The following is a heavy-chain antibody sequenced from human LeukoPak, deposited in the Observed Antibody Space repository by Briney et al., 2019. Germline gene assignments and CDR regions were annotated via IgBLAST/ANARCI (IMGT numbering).Heavy chain of an antibody. D-gene: IGHD3-22*01. CDR3: ARDDSSGPNDY. J-gene: IGHJ4*02. CDR2: IYYSGST. V-gene: IGHV4-39*07. Sequence: SETLSLTCTVSGGSISSSSYYWGWIRQPPGKGLEWIGSIYYSGSTYYNPSLKSRVTISVDTSKNQFSLKLSSVTAADTAVYYCARDDSSGPNDYWGQGTLVTVSS. CDR1: GGSISSSSYY.